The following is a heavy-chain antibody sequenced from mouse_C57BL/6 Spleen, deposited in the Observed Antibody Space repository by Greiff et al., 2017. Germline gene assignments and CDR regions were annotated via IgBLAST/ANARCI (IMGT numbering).Heavy chain of an antibody. CDR1: GFTIKDYY. Sequence: VQLQQSGAELVKPGASVKLSCTASGFTIKDYYMHWVKQRTEQGLEWIGRIDPEDGETKYAPKFQGKATLTADTSSNTAYLQLSSLTSEDTAVYYCARDAPDGDYWGQGTTLTVSS. V-gene: IGHV14-2*01. J-gene: IGHJ2*01. CDR3: ARDAPDGDY. CDR2: IDPEDGET.